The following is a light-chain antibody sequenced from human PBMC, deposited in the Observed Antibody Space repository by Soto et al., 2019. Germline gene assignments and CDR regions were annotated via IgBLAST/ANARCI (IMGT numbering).Light chain of an antibody. CDR3: AAWDDSLNSYV. V-gene: IGLV1-44*01. CDR1: NFNIGTNT. Sequence: QSVLTQPPSASGTPGQRVTISCSGSNFNIGTNTVNWYQQLPGTAPKFVIYSNNQRPSGVPDRFSGSKSGTSASLAISGLQSEDEADYYCAAWDDSLNSYVFGTGPKVTVL. CDR2: SNN. J-gene: IGLJ1*01.